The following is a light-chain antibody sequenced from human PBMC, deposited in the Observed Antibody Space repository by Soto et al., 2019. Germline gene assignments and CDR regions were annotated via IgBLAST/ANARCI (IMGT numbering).Light chain of an antibody. CDR3: QPYNNWPLT. CDR1: QSVSSY. V-gene: IGKV3-11*01. CDR2: DAS. Sequence: EIVGTQSPATLSLSPGERATLSCRASQSVSSYLAWYQQKPGQAPRLLIYDASNRATGIPARFSGSGSGTDFTLTINRLQSEDFAVYYCQPYNNWPLTVGGGTKVEIK. J-gene: IGKJ4*01.